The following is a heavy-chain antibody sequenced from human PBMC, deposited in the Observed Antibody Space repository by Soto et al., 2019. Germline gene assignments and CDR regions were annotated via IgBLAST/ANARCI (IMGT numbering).Heavy chain of an antibody. CDR1: GGSISSYY. Sequence: QVQLQESGPGLVKPSETLSLTCTVSGGSISSYYWSWIRQPPGKGLEWIGYIYYSGSTNYNPSLKSRVTISVDTSKKQFSLKRSSVTAADTAGYYCARGEAGGYYYYYGMDVWGQGTTVTVSS. D-gene: IGHD2-15*01. V-gene: IGHV4-59*01. J-gene: IGHJ6*02. CDR2: IYYSGST. CDR3: ARGEAGGYYYYYGMDV.